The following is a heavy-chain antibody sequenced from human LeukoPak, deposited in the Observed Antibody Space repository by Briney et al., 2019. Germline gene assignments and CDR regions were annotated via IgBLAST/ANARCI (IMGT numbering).Heavy chain of an antibody. V-gene: IGHV1-2*02. Sequence: ASVKVSCKVSGYTLTELSMHWVRQAPGQGLEWMGWINPNSGGTNYAQKFQGRVTMTRDTSISTAYMELSRLRSDDTAVYYCARDLVAANYYDSSGYYPWYFDYWGQGTLVTVSS. J-gene: IGHJ4*02. CDR3: ARDLVAANYYDSSGYYPWYFDY. D-gene: IGHD3-22*01. CDR1: GYTLTELS. CDR2: INPNSGGT.